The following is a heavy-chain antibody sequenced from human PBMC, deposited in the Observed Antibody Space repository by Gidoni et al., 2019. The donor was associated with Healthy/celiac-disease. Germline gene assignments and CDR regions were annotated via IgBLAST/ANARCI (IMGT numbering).Heavy chain of an antibody. CDR1: GFTFGDYA. CDR3: TSYSGSYFWSYFDY. Sequence: EVPLVESGGGLVQPGRSLRLSCTASGFTFGDYAMSWVRQAPGKGLEWVGFIRSKAYGGTTEYAASVKGRCTISRDDSKSIAYLQMNSLKTEDTAVYYCTSYSGSYFWSYFDYWGQGTLVTVSS. D-gene: IGHD1-26*01. V-gene: IGHV3-49*04. CDR2: IRSKAYGGTT. J-gene: IGHJ4*02.